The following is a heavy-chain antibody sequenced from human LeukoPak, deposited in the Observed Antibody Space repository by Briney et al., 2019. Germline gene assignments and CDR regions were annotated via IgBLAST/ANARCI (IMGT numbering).Heavy chain of an antibody. Sequence: SETLSLTCSVSGGSINNNYWSWIRQSPGKRLQWIGYIFSSGSTNCNPSLKSRVAISVDTSKNQFSLKLSSVTAADTAVYYCARDGVQGAFDIWGQGTMVTVSS. CDR3: ARDGVQGAFDI. V-gene: IGHV4-59*01. J-gene: IGHJ3*02. CDR2: IFSSGST. D-gene: IGHD3-16*01. CDR1: GGSINNNY.